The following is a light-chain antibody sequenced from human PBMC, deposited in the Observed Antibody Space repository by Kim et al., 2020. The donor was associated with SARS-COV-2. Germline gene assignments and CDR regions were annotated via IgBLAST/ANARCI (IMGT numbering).Light chain of an antibody. CDR2: ATS. CDR1: QNTHIY. Sequence: SASVGARVTITCRASQNTHIYLNWYQQKPGKAPTLLIYATSTLESGVPSRFSGSRSGTTFTLTINSLRPEDFATYYCQQSYIPPYTFGQGTKLEI. V-gene: IGKV1-39*01. J-gene: IGKJ2*01. CDR3: QQSYIPPYT.